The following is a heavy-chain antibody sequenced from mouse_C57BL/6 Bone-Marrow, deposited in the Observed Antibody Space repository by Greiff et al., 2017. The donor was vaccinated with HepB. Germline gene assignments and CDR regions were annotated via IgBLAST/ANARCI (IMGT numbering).Heavy chain of an antibody. J-gene: IGHJ1*03. CDR2: IDPSDSYT. CDR3: ARPCYYGSSIWYFDV. CDR1: GYTFTSYW. D-gene: IGHD1-1*01. V-gene: IGHV1-69*01. Sequence: VQLQQPGAELVMPGASVKLSCKASGYTFTSYWMHWVKQRPGQGLEWIGEIDPSDSYTNYNQKFKGKSTLTVDKYSSTAYMQLSSLTSEDSTVYYCARPCYYGSSIWYFDVWGTGTTVTVSS.